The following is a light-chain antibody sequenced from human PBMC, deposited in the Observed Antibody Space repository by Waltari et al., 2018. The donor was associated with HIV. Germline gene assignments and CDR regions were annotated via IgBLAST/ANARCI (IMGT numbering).Light chain of an antibody. V-gene: IGLV1-51*01. CDR2: DSK. J-gene: IGLJ3*02. Sequence: QSVLTQPPSVSAAPGQTVPISCSGSRSNIGSNYVTWYQQLPGTAPKLLIYDSKKRPSGIPDRFSGSKSGTSGTLAITGLQTGDEADYYCGTWDSSLSAWVFGGGTKLTVL. CDR3: GTWDSSLSAWV. CDR1: RSNIGSNY.